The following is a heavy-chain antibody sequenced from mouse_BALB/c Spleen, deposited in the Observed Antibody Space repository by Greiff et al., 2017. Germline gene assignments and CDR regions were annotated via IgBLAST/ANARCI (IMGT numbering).Heavy chain of an antibody. J-gene: IGHJ2*01. Sequence: QVHVKQSGAELAKPGASVKMSCKASGYTFTSYWMHWVKQRPGQGLEWIGYINPSTGYTEYNQKFKDKATLTADKSSSTAYMQLSSLTSEDSAVYYCARKKYGNSTFDYWGQGTTLTVSS. CDR1: GYTFTSYW. CDR2: INPSTGYT. CDR3: ARKKYGNSTFDY. D-gene: IGHD2-10*02. V-gene: IGHV1-7*01.